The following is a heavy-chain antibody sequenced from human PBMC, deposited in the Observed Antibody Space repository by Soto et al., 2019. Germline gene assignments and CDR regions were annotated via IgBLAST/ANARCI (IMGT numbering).Heavy chain of an antibody. J-gene: IGHJ4*02. D-gene: IGHD2-15*01. Sequence: VQLVESGGGLVQPGGSLKLSCAASGFTFSGSSVXXXXQASXXXXXXLGRIRNKANSYATAYAASVRGRFTISRDDSKNTAFLQMNSLNTEDTAVYYCISHSPEDMIRTWGQGTLVTVSS. CDR1: GFTFSGSS. CDR2: IRNKANSYAT. V-gene: IGHV3-73*02. CDR3: ISHSPEDMIRT.